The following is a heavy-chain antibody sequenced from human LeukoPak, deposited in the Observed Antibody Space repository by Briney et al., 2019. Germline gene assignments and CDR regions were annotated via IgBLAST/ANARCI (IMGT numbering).Heavy chain of an antibody. D-gene: IGHD3-10*01. CDR3: AANSADYNTLGSSYKV. CDR2: ISYSGTT. Sequence: PSETLSLTCTVSSASITSSPYFWGWIRQSPGKGLEWIGSISYSGTTYYNPSLKSRVTISVDTSKNQFSLKLYSVTAADTAVFYCAANSADYNTLGSSYKVWGQGTLVTVSS. V-gene: IGHV4-39*01. J-gene: IGHJ4*02. CDR1: SASITSSPYF.